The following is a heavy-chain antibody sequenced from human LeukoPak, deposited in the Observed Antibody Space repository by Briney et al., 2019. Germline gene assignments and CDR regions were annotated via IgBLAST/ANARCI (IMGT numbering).Heavy chain of an antibody. CDR3: AKFVIGMGEIEY. D-gene: IGHD2/OR15-2a*01. J-gene: IGHJ4*02. V-gene: IGHV3-23*01. CDR1: GFTFSSYS. CDR2: ISGSGGST. Sequence: PGGSLRLSCAASGFTFSSYSMNWVRQAPGKGLEWVSAISGSGGSTYYADSVKGRFTISRDNSKNTLYLQMNSLRAEDTAVYYCAKFVIGMGEIEYWGQGTLVTVSS.